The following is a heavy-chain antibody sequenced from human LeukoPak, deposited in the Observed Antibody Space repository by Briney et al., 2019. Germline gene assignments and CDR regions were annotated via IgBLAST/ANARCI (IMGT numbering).Heavy chain of an antibody. D-gene: IGHD6-13*01. CDR1: GYTFTSYG. J-gene: IGHJ4*02. V-gene: IGHV1-18*01. CDR2: ISTYNGKT. CDR3: ARDLPYSSSWESIDY. Sequence: ASVKVSCKAFGYTFTSYGICWVRQAPGQGLEWMGWISTYNGKTNYAQKIQGRVTMTTDTSTSTAYMELRSLRSDDTAVYYCARDLPYSSSWESIDYWGQGTLVTVSS.